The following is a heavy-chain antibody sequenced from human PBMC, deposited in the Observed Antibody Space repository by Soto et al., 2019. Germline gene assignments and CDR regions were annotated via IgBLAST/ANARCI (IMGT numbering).Heavy chain of an antibody. J-gene: IGHJ6*03. D-gene: IGHD2-2*01. CDR3: AREDIVVVPAARSYYYYYMDV. Sequence: RTSETLSLTCTVSGGSISSYYWSWIRQPPGKGLEWIGYIYYSGSTNYNPSLKSRVTISVDTSKNQFSLKLSSVTAADTAVYYCAREDIVVVPAARSYYYYYMDVWGKGTTVTVSS. CDR2: IYYSGST. V-gene: IGHV4-59*01. CDR1: GGSISSYY.